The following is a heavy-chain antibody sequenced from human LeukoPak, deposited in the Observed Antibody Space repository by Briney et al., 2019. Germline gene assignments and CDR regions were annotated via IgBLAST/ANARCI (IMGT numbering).Heavy chain of an antibody. CDR1: GGSFSGYY. D-gene: IGHD4-17*01. V-gene: IGHV4-34*01. J-gene: IGHJ4*02. Sequence: SETLSLTCAVYGGSFSGYYWSWIRQPPGKGLEWIGEINHSGSTNYNPSLKSRVTISVDTSKNQFSLKLSSVTAADTAVYYCAREHTVTTHYFDYWGQGTLVTVSS. CDR3: AREHTVTTHYFDY. CDR2: INHSGST.